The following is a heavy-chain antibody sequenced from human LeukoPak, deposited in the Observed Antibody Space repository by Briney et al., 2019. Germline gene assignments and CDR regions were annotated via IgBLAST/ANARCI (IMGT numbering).Heavy chain of an antibody. CDR2: ISWNSGSI. D-gene: IGHD3-10*01. V-gene: IGHV3-9*01. CDR1: GFTFDDYA. J-gene: IGHJ4*02. CDR3: AKGYYYGSGS. Sequence: GRSLRLSRAASGFTFDDYAMHWVRQAPGKGLEWVSGISWNSGSIGYADSVKGRFTISRDNAKNSLYLQMNSLRAEDTALYYCAKGYYYGSGSWGQGTLVTVSS.